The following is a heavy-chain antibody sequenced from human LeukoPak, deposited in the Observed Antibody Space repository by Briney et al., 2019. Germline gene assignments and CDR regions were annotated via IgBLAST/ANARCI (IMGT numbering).Heavy chain of an antibody. J-gene: IGHJ5*02. D-gene: IGHD2-2*01. V-gene: IGHV1-69*01. CDR2: IIPIFGTA. CDR1: GGTFSSYA. CDR3: ARDGGYCSSTSCQPYNWFDP. Sequence: SVKVSCTASGGTFSSYAISWVRQAPGQGLEWMGGIIPIFGTANYAQKFQGRATITADESTSTAYTELSSLRSEDTAVYYCARDGGYCSSTSCQPYNWFDPWGQGTLVTVSS.